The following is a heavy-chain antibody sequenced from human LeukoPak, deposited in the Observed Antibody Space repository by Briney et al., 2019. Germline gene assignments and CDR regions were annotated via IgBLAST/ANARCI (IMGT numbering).Heavy chain of an antibody. CDR2: ISSSSSTI. Sequence: GGSLRLSCAASGFTFSSYSMNWVRQAPGKGLEWVSYISSSSSTIYYADSVKGRFTISRGNSKNTLYLQMNSLRADDTAVYYCAKVEQYQLPNYYGMDVWGQGTMVTVSS. D-gene: IGHD2-2*01. J-gene: IGHJ6*02. CDR3: AKVEQYQLPNYYGMDV. V-gene: IGHV3-48*01. CDR1: GFTFSSYS.